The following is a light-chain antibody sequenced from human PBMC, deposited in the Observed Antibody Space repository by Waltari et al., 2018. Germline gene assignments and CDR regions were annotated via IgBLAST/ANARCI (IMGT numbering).Light chain of an antibody. Sequence: IMLTPSPGTLSFSPGERAPLSCRASQSISRYLAWYQQKPGQAPRLLIYGASTRATGIPDRFSGSGSGTDFSLTISGLEPEDSAVYYCQHHFRLPATFGQGTKVEIK. J-gene: IGKJ1*01. CDR2: GAS. V-gene: IGKV3-20*01. CDR1: QSISRY. CDR3: QHHFRLPAT.